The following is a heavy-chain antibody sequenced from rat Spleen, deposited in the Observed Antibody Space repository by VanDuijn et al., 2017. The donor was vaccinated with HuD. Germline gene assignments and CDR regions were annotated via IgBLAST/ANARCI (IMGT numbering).Heavy chain of an antibody. CDR3: ASLTTEGNWFAY. CDR2: ISSSGGST. J-gene: IGHJ3*01. Sequence: EVQLVESGGGLVQPGRSLKLSCVASGFTFSNYDMAWVRQAPTKGLEWVASISSSGGSTYYRDSVKGRFTVSRDNAKSTLYLQMNSLRSEDTATYYCASLTTEGNWFAYWGQGTLVTVSS. D-gene: IGHD1-11*01. CDR1: GFTFSNYD. V-gene: IGHV5-25*01.